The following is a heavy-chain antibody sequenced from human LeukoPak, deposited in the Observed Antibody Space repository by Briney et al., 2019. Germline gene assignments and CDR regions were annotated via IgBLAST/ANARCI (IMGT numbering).Heavy chain of an antibody. CDR3: AREWKMATVPAGGYYYGMDV. CDR1: GGTFSSYA. D-gene: IGHD5-24*01. V-gene: IGHV1-69*04. J-gene: IGHJ6*02. Sequence: SVKVSCKASGGTFSSYAISWVRQAPGQGLEWMGRIIPIFGIANYAQKFQGRVTITADKSTSTAYMELSSLRSEDTAVYYCAREWKMATVPAGGYYYGMDVWGQGTTVTVSS. CDR2: IIPIFGIA.